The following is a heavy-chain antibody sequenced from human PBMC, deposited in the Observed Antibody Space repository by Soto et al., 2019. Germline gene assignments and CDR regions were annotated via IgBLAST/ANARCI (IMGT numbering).Heavy chain of an antibody. CDR3: ARGELGYCSGGSCHNFDY. J-gene: IGHJ4*02. CDR1: GFTFSSYG. D-gene: IGHD2-15*01. V-gene: IGHV3-33*01. Sequence: QVQLVESGGGVVQPGRSLRLSCAASGFTFSSYGMHWVRQAPGKGLEWVAVIWYDGSNKYYADSVKGRFTISRDNSKNTLYLQMNSLRAEDTAVYYCARGELGYCSGGSCHNFDYWGQGTLVTVSS. CDR2: IWYDGSNK.